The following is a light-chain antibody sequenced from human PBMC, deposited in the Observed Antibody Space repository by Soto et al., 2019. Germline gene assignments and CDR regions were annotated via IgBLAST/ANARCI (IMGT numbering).Light chain of an antibody. J-gene: IGKJ3*01. CDR3: QQRSTWPGT. V-gene: IGKV3-11*01. CDR2: AAS. CDR1: QSANTY. Sequence: DIVLTQSPATLSLSPGERATLSCRASQSANTYLAWYQQKPGQAPRLLIYAASNRATGIPARFSGSGSGTDFTLIISSREHEDFAVYFCQQRSTWPGTFGPGTKVDIK.